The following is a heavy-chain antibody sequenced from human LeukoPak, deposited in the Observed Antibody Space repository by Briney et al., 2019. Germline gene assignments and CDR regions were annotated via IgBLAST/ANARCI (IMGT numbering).Heavy chain of an antibody. CDR1: GGSISSYY. J-gene: IGHJ5*02. V-gene: IGHV4-4*07. Sequence: PSETLSLTCTDSGGSISSYYWSWIRQPAGKGLEWIGRIYTSGSTNYSPSLKSRVTMSVDTSKNQFSLKLSSATAADTAVYYCARVWRESPDWIDPWGQGTLVTVSS. CDR2: IYTSGST. CDR3: ARVWRESPDWIDP. D-gene: IGHD2-21*01.